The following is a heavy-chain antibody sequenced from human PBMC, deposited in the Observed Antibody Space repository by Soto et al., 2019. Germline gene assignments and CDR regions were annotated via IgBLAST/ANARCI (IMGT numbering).Heavy chain of an antibody. V-gene: IGHV3-23*01. CDR1: GFTFSSYA. CDR3: AKATRLDY. Sequence: EVELLESGGGLVQPGGSLRLSCAAFGFTFSSYAMNWVRQAPGKGLEWVSGLSKSGESTYYADSVKGRFTISRDNSKDTLYLQMNSLRAEDTAVYYGAKATRLDYWGQGTLVTVSS. CDR2: LSKSGEST. J-gene: IGHJ4*02.